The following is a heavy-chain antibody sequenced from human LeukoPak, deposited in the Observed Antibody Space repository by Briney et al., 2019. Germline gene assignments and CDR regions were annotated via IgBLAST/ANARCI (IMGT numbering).Heavy chain of an antibody. D-gene: IGHD3-3*01. CDR1: GGSFSGYY. CDR3: ARGKDFWSGYYSSDY. CDR2: INHSGST. Sequence: SETLSLTCAVYGGSFSGYYWSWIRQPPGKGLEWIGEINHSGSTNYNPSLNSRVTISVDTSKNQFSLKLSSVTAADTAVYYCARGKDFWSGYYSSDYWGQGTLVTVSS. J-gene: IGHJ4*02. V-gene: IGHV4-34*01.